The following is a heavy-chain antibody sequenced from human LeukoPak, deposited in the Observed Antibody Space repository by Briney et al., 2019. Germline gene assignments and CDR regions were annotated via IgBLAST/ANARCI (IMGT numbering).Heavy chain of an antibody. CDR1: GFTFSSYA. J-gene: IGHJ4*02. Sequence: PGGSLRLSCAASGFTFSSYAMSWVRQAPGKGLEWVSAISGSGGSTYYADSVKGRFTISRDNAKNSLYLQMNSLRAEDTAVYYCASTYDYFDSSAYLDYWGQGTLVTVSS. CDR2: ISGSGGST. V-gene: IGHV3-23*01. CDR3: ASTYDYFDSSAYLDY. D-gene: IGHD3-22*01.